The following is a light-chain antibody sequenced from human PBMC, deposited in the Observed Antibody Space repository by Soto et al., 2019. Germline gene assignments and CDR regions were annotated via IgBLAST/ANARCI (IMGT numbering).Light chain of an antibody. CDR1: SSDVGGYNY. V-gene: IGLV2-8*01. J-gene: IGLJ3*02. CDR2: EVS. Sequence: QSVLTQPPSASGSPGQSVTISCTGTSSDVGGYNYVSWYQQHPGKAPKLMIYEVSKRPSGVPDRFSGSKSGNTASLTVSGLQAEDEADYYCSSYAGSNNFGLFGEGTKLTVL. CDR3: SSYAGSNNFGL.